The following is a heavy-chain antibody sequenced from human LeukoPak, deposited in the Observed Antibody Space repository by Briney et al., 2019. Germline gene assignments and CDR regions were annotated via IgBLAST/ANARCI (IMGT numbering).Heavy chain of an antibody. CDR3: ARRIGTLTGPFDY. CDR1: GGSISSYY. D-gene: IGHD1-26*01. J-gene: IGHJ4*02. Sequence: SETLSLTCTVSGGSISSYYWSWIRQPAGKGLEWIGSIYYSGSTYYNPSLKSRVTISVDTSKNQFSLKLSSVTAADTAVYYCARRIGTLTGPFDYWGQGTLVTVSS. V-gene: IGHV4-59*05. CDR2: IYYSGST.